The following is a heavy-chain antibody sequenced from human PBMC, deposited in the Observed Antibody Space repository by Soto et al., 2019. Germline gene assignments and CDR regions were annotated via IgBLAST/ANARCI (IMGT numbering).Heavy chain of an antibody. Sequence: QVQLVQSGAEVKKPGSSVKVSCKASGGTFSSYAISWVRQAPGQGLEWMGGIIPIFGTANYAQKFQVRVTITADESTSTAYMELRSLRSEDTAVYYCARDFAVRGESGYGMDVWGQGTTVTVSS. J-gene: IGHJ6*02. CDR2: IIPIFGTA. V-gene: IGHV1-69*01. CDR3: ARDFAVRGESGYGMDV. D-gene: IGHD3-10*01. CDR1: GGTFSSYA.